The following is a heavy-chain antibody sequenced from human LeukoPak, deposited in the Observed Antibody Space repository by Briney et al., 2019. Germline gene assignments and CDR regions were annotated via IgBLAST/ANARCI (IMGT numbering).Heavy chain of an antibody. J-gene: IGHJ4*02. CDR2: INPSGGST. CDR3: ARDLGVGATTGY. V-gene: IGHV1-46*01. D-gene: IGHD1-26*01. CDR1: GYTFTDYY. Sequence: ASIKVSCKASGYTFTDYYMHWVRQAPGQGLEWMGIINPSGGSTSYAQKFQGRVTMTRDTSTSTVYMELSSLRSEDAAVYYCARDLGVGATTGYWGQGTLVTVSS.